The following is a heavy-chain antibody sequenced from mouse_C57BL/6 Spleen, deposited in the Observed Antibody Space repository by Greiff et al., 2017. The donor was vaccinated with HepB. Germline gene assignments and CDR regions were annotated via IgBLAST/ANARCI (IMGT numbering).Heavy chain of an antibody. J-gene: IGHJ1*03. CDR2: IWSDGST. V-gene: IGHV2-6-1*01. D-gene: IGHD1-1*01. CDR3: ARHEGRDYYGSSDVGYFDV. Sequence: VQLVESGPGLVAPSQSLSITCTVSGFSLTSYGVHWVRQPPGKGLEWLVVIWSDGSTTYNSALKSRLSISKDNSKSQVFLKMNSLQTDDTAMYYCARHEGRDYYGSSDVGYFDVWGTGTTVTVSS. CDR1: GFSLTSYG.